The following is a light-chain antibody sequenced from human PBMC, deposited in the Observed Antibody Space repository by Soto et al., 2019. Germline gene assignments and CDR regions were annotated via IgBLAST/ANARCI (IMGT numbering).Light chain of an antibody. CDR2: STS. J-gene: IGKJ5*01. CDR1: QSVDRSD. CDR3: QYYGNSRIT. V-gene: IGKV3-20*01. Sequence: VLTRSPGTLSLSPGERATLSCRASQSVDRSDIAWYQQKPGQAPRLLIYSTSIRAAGIPDRFSGSGSGTDFTLTINRLEPEDFVVYYCQYYGNSRITFGQGTRLEIK.